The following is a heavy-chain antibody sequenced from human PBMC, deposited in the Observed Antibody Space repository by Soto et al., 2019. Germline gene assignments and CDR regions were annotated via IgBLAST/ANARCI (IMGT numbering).Heavy chain of an antibody. Sequence: SETLSLTCTVSGGSISSYYWSWIRQPPGKGLEWIGYIYYSGSTNYNPSLKSRVTISVDTSKNQFSLKLSSVTAADTAVYYCARYGDYVFDWFDPWGQGTLVPVYS. CDR1: GGSISSYY. V-gene: IGHV4-59*01. D-gene: IGHD4-17*01. CDR2: IYYSGST. CDR3: ARYGDYVFDWFDP. J-gene: IGHJ5*02.